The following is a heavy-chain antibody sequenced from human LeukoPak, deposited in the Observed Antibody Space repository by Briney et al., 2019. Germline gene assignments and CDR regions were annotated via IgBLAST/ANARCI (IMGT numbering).Heavy chain of an antibody. V-gene: IGHV3-48*01. CDR3: ARDLIEWSFYYYMDV. J-gene: IGHJ6*03. CDR2: ISSSSSTI. Sequence: GGSLRLSCAASGFTFSSYSMNWVREAPGKGLEWVSYISSSSSTIYYADSVKGRFTISRDNAKNSLYLQMNSLRAEDTAVYYCARDLIEWSFYYYMDVWGKGTTVTVSS. D-gene: IGHD3-3*01. CDR1: GFTFSSYS.